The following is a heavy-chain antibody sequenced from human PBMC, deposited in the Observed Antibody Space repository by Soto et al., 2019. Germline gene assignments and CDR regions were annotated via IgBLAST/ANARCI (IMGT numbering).Heavy chain of an antibody. Sequence: ASVKVSCKAPGYTLTSYYMHWVRQAPGQGLEWMGIINPSGGSTNYAQKFQGRVTMTRDTSTSTVYMELSSLRSEDTAVYYCARDPPLYYYDSSGYYPHFDYWGQGTLVTVS. CDR1: GYTLTSYY. CDR3: ARDPPLYYYDSSGYYPHFDY. J-gene: IGHJ4*02. D-gene: IGHD3-22*01. CDR2: INPSGGST. V-gene: IGHV1-46*01.